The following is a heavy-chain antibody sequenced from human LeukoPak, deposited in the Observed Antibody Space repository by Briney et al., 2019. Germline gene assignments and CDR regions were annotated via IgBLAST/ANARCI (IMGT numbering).Heavy chain of an antibody. CDR2: INPNSGGT. J-gene: IGHJ4*02. D-gene: IGHD2-2*01. CDR3: ARDSSTSFRYHFDS. Sequence: ASVKVSCKASGYTFTGYYMHWVRQAPGQGLEWMGWINPNSGGTKYAQKFQGRVTMTRDTSISTGYMELSRLRSDDTAVYYCARDSSTSFRYHFDSWGQGTLVTASS. CDR1: GYTFTGYY. V-gene: IGHV1-2*02.